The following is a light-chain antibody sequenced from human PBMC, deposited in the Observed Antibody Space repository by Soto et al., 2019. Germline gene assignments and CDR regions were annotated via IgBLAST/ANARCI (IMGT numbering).Light chain of an antibody. CDR3: QQYKIRST. V-gene: IGKV1-5*01. Sequence: DIQMTQSPSSLPASVGDTVTITCRASERVARWFAWSHQKPGNAPKVLIYDVSKLGSGVPSRFSGSGSETEFTLSITGLQPEDYATYFCQQYKIRSTFGQGTKVDIK. CDR2: DVS. J-gene: IGKJ1*01. CDR1: ERVARW.